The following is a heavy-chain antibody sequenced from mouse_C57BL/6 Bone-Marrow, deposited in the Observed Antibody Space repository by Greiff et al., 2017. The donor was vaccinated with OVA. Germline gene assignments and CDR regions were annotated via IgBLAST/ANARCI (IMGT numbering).Heavy chain of an antibody. CDR3: ARRRDYYYGSSYVGYFDV. Sequence: EVQLVESGGGLVQPGGSLKLSCAASGFTFSDYYMYWVRQTPEKRLEWVAYISNGGGSTYYPDTVKGRFTISRDNAKNTLYLQMSRLKSEDTAMYYCARRRDYYYGSSYVGYFDVWGTGTTVTVSS. D-gene: IGHD1-1*01. CDR1: GFTFSDYY. J-gene: IGHJ1*03. V-gene: IGHV5-12*01. CDR2: ISNGGGST.